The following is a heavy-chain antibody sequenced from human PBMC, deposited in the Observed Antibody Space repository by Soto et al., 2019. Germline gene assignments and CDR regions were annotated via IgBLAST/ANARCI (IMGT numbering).Heavy chain of an antibody. D-gene: IGHD2-8*02. V-gene: IGHV4-34*01. CDR2: INHSGST. J-gene: IGHJ4*02. CDR3: ARDKITGLFDY. CDR1: GGSFSGYY. Sequence: QVQLQQWGAGRLKLSEPRSLTCAVYGGSFSGYYWTWIRQPPGTGLGGIGEINHSGSTNYNPSLKSRVTISVDTSKNQFSLKLTSVTAADTAVYYCARDKITGLFDYWGQGTLVTVSS.